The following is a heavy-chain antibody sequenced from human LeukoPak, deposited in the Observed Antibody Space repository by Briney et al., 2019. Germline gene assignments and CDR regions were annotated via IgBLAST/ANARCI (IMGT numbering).Heavy chain of an antibody. CDR1: VGTFRRYV. V-gene: IGHV1-69*05. CDR3: ARPIVGATLDAFDI. J-gene: IGHJ3*02. D-gene: IGHD1-26*01. CDR2: ILHIFRTA. Sequence: SVNVSCKASVGTFRRYVISGVRQAPGQGLEWMGGILHIFRTANYAQKYQGRVTITTDESTSTAYMELSSLRSEETAVYCCARPIVGATLDAFDIWGQGTMVPVSS.